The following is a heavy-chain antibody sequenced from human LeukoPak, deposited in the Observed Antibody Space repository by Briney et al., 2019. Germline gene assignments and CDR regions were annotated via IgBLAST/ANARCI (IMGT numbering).Heavy chain of an antibody. Sequence: PGGSLRLSCAGSGFSISNYGMNWVRQAPGKGLVWVSRIKSDGSDTDYADSVKGRFTISRDNAKNTLYLQMNSLRAEDTAVYYCARDLEYYYDSSAFDHWGQGTLVTVSS. J-gene: IGHJ4*02. CDR2: IKSDGSDT. V-gene: IGHV3-74*01. D-gene: IGHD3-22*01. CDR1: GFSISNYG. CDR3: ARDLEYYYDSSAFDH.